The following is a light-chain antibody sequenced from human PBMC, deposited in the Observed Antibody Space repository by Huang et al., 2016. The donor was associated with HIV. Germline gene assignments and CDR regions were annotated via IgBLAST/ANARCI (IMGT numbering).Light chain of an antibody. V-gene: IGKV4-1*01. CDR2: WAS. CDR1: QSVLYSSKNKNY. J-gene: IGKJ1*01. Sequence: DIVMTQSPDSLAVSLGERATINCKSSQSVLYSSKNKNYLAWYQQKPGQPPKLLIYWASTRESGVPYRFSGSGSGTDFTLTISSLQAEDVAVYYCQQYYTTPWTFGQGTKVEIK. CDR3: QQYYTTPWT.